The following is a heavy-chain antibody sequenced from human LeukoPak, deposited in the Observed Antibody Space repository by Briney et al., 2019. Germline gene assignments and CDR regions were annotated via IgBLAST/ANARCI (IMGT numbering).Heavy chain of an antibody. Sequence: ASVKVSCKASGYTFTSYDINWVRQATGQGLEWMGWMNPNSGNTGYAQKFQGRVTITRNTSISTAYMELSSLRSEDTAVYYCARGPTAAIMGSYYYYYMDVWGKGTTVTVSS. CDR3: ARGPTAAIMGSYYYYYMDV. J-gene: IGHJ6*03. D-gene: IGHD2-2*01. CDR1: GYTFTSYD. V-gene: IGHV1-8*03. CDR2: MNPNSGNT.